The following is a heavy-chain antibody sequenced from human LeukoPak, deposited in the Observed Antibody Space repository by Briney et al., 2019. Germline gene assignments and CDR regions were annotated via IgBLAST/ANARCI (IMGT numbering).Heavy chain of an antibody. CDR1: GFTFSNYG. Sequence: VGSLRLSCAASGFTFSNYGMHWVRQAPGKGLEWVALLVYDGFYKYYADSVKGRFTISRDDSTNTVYLHLSSLRAEDTAVYYCAKDLIARVRGSPMDVWGQGTRVIVSS. D-gene: IGHD3-10*01. CDR2: LVYDGFYK. J-gene: IGHJ6*02. V-gene: IGHV3-30*18. CDR3: AKDLIARVRGSPMDV.